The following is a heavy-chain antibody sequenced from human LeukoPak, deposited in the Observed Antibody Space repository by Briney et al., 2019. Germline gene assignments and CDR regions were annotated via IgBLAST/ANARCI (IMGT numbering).Heavy chain of an antibody. CDR1: GFTFSSYG. J-gene: IGHJ4*02. D-gene: IGHD2-15*01. CDR2: IWYDGSNK. V-gene: IGHV3-30*02. Sequence: GGSLRLSCAASGFTFSSYGMHWVRQAPGKGLEWVAVIWYDGSNKYYADSVKGRFTISRDNSKNTLYLQMNSLRAEDTAVYYCAKDMVAATLLFDYWGQGTLVTVSS. CDR3: AKDMVAATLLFDY.